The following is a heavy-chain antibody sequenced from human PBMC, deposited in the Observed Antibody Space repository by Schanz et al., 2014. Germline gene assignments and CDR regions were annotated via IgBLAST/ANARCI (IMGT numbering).Heavy chain of an antibody. CDR2: IKQDGSEK. J-gene: IGHJ4*02. Sequence: EVQLVESGGGLVQPGGSLRLSCGGSGFTFSKYWMSWVRQAPGKGLEWVANIKQDGSEKYYVDAVKGRFTISRDNAKNTMYLHMKGLRGEDTAVYYCANDCYSGSRRFAYWGQGTLVTVSS. V-gene: IGHV3-7*02. D-gene: IGHD3-10*01. CDR1: GFTFSKYW. CDR3: ANDCYSGSRRFAY.